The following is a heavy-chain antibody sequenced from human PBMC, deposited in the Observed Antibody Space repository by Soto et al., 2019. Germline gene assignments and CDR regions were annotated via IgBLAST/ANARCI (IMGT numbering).Heavy chain of an antibody. CDR1: GFIFSNPW. CDR2: IKSKPDGGTT. V-gene: IGHV3-15*01. J-gene: IGHJ4*02. Sequence: EVQLVESGGGLVKPGGSLRLSCAASGFIFSNPWMTWVRQAPGKGLEWVGRIKSKPDGGTTDYAAPVKGRFSISRDDSKSTVYLQMNSLKTEDTAVYYCTSALLARFWGQGILVTVSS. CDR3: TSALLARF. D-gene: IGHD3-9*01.